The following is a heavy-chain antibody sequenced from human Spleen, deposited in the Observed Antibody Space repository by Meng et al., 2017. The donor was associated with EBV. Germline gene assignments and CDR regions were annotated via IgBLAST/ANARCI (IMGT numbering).Heavy chain of an antibody. Sequence: EGQLVESGGXLVKPGEXLRLSCAAFGFIFSNYNMNWVRQAPGKGLEWVSSISSGNSYIYYADSVKGRFTISRDNAKNSLSLQMNSLRAEDTAVYYCARLSGTGWFDPGGPGTLVTVSS. CDR2: ISSGNSYI. CDR3: ARLSGTGWFDP. D-gene: IGHD1-7*01. V-gene: IGHV3-21*02. CDR1: GFIFSNYN. J-gene: IGHJ5*02.